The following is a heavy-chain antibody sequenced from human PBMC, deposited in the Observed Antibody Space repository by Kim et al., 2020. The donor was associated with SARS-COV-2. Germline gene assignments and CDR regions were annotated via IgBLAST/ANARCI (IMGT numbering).Heavy chain of an antibody. J-gene: IGHJ5*02. CDR2: IKQDGGER. Sequence: GGSLRLSCAASGFTFRNYWMSWIRQAPGKGLAWVANIKQDGGERYYMDSVKGRFTISRDNAKNSLYLQMNSLRVEDTAVYYGARDGYCNRDRCYSGYYSFDPWRKGTLVTIS. D-gene: IGHD2-2*03. CDR3: ARDGYCNRDRCYSGYYSFDP. V-gene: IGHV3-7*01. CDR1: GFTFRNYW.